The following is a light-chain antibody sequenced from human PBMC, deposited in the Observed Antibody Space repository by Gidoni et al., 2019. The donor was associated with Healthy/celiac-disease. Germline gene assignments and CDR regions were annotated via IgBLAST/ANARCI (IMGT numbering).Light chain of an antibody. V-gene: IGKV3-15*01. CDR1: QSVSSN. Sequence: EIVMTQSPATLSGSPGERATCSCSASQSVSSNLAWYQQKPGQAPRLLIYGASTRATGIPARFSGSGSGTEFTLTISSLQSEDFAVYYCQQYNNWPLLTFGGGTKVEIK. CDR2: GAS. J-gene: IGKJ4*01. CDR3: QQYNNWPLLT.